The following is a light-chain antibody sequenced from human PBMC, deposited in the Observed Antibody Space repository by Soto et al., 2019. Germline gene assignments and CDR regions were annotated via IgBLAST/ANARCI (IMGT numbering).Light chain of an antibody. J-gene: IGKJ1*01. CDR3: QQYGSSPQT. CDR1: QSVTSSY. Sequence: EIVLTQSPGTLSFSPGERATLSCRASQSVTSSYLAWYQQKPGQAPRLLIYGVSTRATGIPDRFSGSGSGTDFTLTISRLEPEDFAVYYCQQYGSSPQTFGQGTKVDIK. CDR2: GVS. V-gene: IGKV3-20*01.